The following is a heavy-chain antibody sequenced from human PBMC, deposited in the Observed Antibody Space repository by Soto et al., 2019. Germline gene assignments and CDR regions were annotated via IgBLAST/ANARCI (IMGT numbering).Heavy chain of an antibody. CDR1: GFPFTRSS. Sequence: EVQLVESGGGLVKPGGSLRLSCAASGFPFTRSSMNWVRQAPGKGLEWVSSISSTTNYIYYGDSMKGRFTISRDNAKNSLYLEMNSLRAEDTAVYYCARESEDLTSNFDYWGQGTLVTVSS. CDR3: ARESEDLTSNFDY. CDR2: ISSTTNYI. V-gene: IGHV3-21*06. J-gene: IGHJ4*02.